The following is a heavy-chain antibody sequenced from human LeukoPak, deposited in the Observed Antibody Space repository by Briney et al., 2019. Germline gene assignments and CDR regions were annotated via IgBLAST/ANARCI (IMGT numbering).Heavy chain of an antibody. Sequence: GSLRLSCAASGFTFSSYSMHWVRQAPGKGLEWVAFIRDDGTSRYYADYVNGRFSVSRDNSVNTLYLQMQSLRAEDTAMYYCAKSAGIRGWFGDFFGSGGLDSWGRGTLVTVSS. J-gene: IGHJ5*01. D-gene: IGHD3-10*01. CDR2: IRDDGTSR. CDR1: GFTFSSYS. CDR3: AKSAGIRGWFGDFFGSGGLDS. V-gene: IGHV3-30*02.